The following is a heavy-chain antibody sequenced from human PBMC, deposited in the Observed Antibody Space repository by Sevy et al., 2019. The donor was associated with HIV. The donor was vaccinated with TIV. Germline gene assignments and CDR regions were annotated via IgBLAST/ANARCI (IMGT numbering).Heavy chain of an antibody. CDR2: ISYDGSNK. CDR3: ARDRGPVRGGNSLFYYYYGMDV. D-gene: IGHD2-21*02. J-gene: IGHJ6*02. Sequence: GGSLRLSCAASGFTFSSYAMHWVRQAPGKGLEWVAVISYDGSNKYYADPVKGRFTISRDNSKNTLYLQMNSLRAEDTAVYYCARDRGPVRGGNSLFYYYYGMDVWGQGTTVTVSS. V-gene: IGHV3-30-3*01. CDR1: GFTFSSYA.